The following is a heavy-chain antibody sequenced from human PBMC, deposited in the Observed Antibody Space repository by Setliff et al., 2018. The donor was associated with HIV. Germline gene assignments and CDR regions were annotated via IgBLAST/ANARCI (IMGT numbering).Heavy chain of an antibody. Sequence: PSETLSLTCTVSGGSINSYYWTWIRQPPGKGLEWIGYIHYSGSTNYNPSLKSRVTISVDTSKNQFSLKLSSVTAADTAVYYCARVTSAFFFLGAFDSWGPGTLVTVSS. D-gene: IGHD4-17*01. J-gene: IGHJ4*02. CDR3: ARVTSAFFFLGAFDS. V-gene: IGHV4-59*08. CDR2: IHYSGST. CDR1: GGSINSYY.